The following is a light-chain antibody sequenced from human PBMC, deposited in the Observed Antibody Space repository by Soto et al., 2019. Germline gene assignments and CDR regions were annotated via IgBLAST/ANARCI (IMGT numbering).Light chain of an antibody. J-gene: IGKJ3*01. CDR2: GAS. V-gene: IGKV3-15*01. CDR3: QQPSNWPPLGIT. Sequence: EIVLTQSPATLSVSPGERATLSCRASQSVSSNLAWYQQKPGQSPRLLIYGASTRATGIPARFSGSGSGTDFTLTISSLQSEDFAVYYCQQPSNWPPLGITFGPGTKVDIK. CDR1: QSVSSN.